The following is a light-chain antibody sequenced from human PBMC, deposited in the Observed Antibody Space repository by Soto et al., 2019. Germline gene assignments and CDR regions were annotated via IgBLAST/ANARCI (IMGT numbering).Light chain of an antibody. Sequence: EIVLTQSPGTLSLSRGERATLSCRASQSVSSSYLAWYQQKPGQAPRLLIYGASSRATGIPDRFSGSGSGTDFTLTISRLEPEDFAVYDCLQYRRSPPARLGGGTKV. CDR2: GAS. V-gene: IGKV3-20*01. J-gene: IGKJ4*01. CDR3: LQYRRSPPAR. CDR1: QSVSSSY.